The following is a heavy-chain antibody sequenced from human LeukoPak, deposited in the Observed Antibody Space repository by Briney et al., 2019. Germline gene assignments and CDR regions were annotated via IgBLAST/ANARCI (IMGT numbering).Heavy chain of an antibody. CDR2: IFYSGST. CDR3: ARVDCISTSCPADY. J-gene: IGHJ4*02. V-gene: IGHV4-59*01. CDR1: GGSMTSYY. Sequence: SETLSLTCTVSGGSMTSYYWNWIRQPPGKGLEWIGFIFYSGSTNYNPSLKSRVTISVDTSRNQFSLKLSSVTATDTAIYYCARVDCISTSCPADYWGQGTLVTVSS. D-gene: IGHD2-2*01.